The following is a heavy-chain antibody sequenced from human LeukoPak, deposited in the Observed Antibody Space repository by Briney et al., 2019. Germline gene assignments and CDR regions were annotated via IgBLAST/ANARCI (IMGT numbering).Heavy chain of an antibody. CDR2: IYYSGST. D-gene: IGHD6-19*01. J-gene: IGHJ4*02. V-gene: IGHV4-59*01. Sequence: SETLSLTCTVSGGSISSYYWSWIRQPPGKGLEWIGYIYYSGSTNYNPSLKSRVTISVDTSKNQFSLKLSSVTAADTAVYYCARGGGWTDYWGQGTLVTVSS. CDR3: ARGGGWTDY. CDR1: GGSISSYY.